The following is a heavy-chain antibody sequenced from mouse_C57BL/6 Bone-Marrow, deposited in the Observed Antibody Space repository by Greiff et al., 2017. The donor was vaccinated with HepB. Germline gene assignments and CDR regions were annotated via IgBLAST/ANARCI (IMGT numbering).Heavy chain of an antibody. CDR3: ARPNSSGYFAWFAY. Sequence: EVQVVESGGGLVQPGGSLKLSCAASGFTFSDYGLAWVRQAPRKGPEWVAFISNLAYSIYYADTVTGRFTISRENAKNTLYLEMSSLRSEDTAMYYCARPNSSGYFAWFAYWGKGTLVTVSA. D-gene: IGHD3-2*02. CDR1: GFTFSDYG. V-gene: IGHV5-15*01. CDR2: ISNLAYSI. J-gene: IGHJ3*01.